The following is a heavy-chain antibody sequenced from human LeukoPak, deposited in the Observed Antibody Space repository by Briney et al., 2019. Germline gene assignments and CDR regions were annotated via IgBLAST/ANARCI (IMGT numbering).Heavy chain of an antibody. CDR3: ARVSVVYGMDV. CDR1: GGSTSSDY. CDR2: MFYTGST. J-gene: IGHJ6*02. V-gene: IGHV4-59*01. Sequence: PSETLSLTCSVSGGSTSSDYWAWIRQPPGKGLDWIGYMFYTGSTNYNPSLKSRVTISLATSKNQFSLKLSSVTAADTAVYYCARVSVVYGMDVWGRGTTVTVSS.